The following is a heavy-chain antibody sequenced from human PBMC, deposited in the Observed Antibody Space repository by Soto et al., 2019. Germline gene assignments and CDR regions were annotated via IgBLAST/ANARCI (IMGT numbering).Heavy chain of an antibody. J-gene: IGHJ6*02. CDR3: ARVAGVYYYYGMDV. CDR1: GGTFSSYA. Sequence: QVQLVQSGAEVKKPGSSVKVSCKASGGTFSSYAISWVRQAPGQGLEWMGGIIPIFGTANYAQKFQGRVTXXAXEXXSTAYMELSSLRSEDTAVYYCARVAGVYYYYGMDVWGQGTTVTVSS. V-gene: IGHV1-69*12. D-gene: IGHD7-27*01. CDR2: IIPIFGTA.